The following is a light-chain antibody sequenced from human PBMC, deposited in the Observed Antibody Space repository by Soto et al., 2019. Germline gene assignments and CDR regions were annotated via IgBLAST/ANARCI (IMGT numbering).Light chain of an antibody. V-gene: IGKV3-20*01. J-gene: IGKJ1*01. CDR3: QHDSSSPRT. Sequence: ELGLTQAQGTTSFYPGERATLSGRASQSVSSSYLAWYQQKPGQAPTLLIYGPSNRATGIPDMFSGSGSGTVCTLTISSLEPEGCEVYFCQHDSSSPRTFGQGTTVDI. CDR2: GPS. CDR1: QSVSSSY.